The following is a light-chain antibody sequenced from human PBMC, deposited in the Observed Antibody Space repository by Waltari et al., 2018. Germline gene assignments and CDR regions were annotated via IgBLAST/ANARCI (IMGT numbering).Light chain of an antibody. CDR3: ATWDDSLTGRV. CDR1: SSNIGTNY. V-gene: IGLV1-47*01. CDR2: RDN. Sequence: QSVLTQPPSASGTPGQRVTISCSGSSSNIGTNYVYWYQQLPGTAPKLLIYRDNQRASGVPDRFSGAKSGTSASLASSGLRSEDEADYYCATWDDSLTGRVFGGGTKLTVV. J-gene: IGLJ3*02.